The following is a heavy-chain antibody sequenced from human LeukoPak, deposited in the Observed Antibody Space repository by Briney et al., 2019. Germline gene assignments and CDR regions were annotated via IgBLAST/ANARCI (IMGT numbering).Heavy chain of an antibody. CDR2: IYHSGST. V-gene: IGHV4-38-2*02. CDR1: GYSISSGYY. Sequence: PWETLSLTCTVSGYSISSGYYWGWIRQPPGKGLEWIGSIYHSGSTYYNPSLKSRVTISVDTSKNQFSLKLSSVTAADTAVYYCASPSWSGYSSDAFDIWGQGTMVTVSS. CDR3: ASPSWSGYSSDAFDI. J-gene: IGHJ3*02. D-gene: IGHD3-3*01.